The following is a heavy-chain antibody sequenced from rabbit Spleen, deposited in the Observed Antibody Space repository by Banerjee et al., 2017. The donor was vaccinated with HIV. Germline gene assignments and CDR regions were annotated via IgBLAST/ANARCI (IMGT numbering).Heavy chain of an antibody. V-gene: IGHV1S7*01. D-gene: IGHD1-1*01. CDR1: GFTISNYW. J-gene: IGHJ6*01. Sequence: QLEESGGRLVQPGGSLTLSCKAYGFTISNYWMNWVRQAPGKGLEWIGIIYPITETTYYANWVNGRFTISSDNAQNTVDLQMNSLTAAYTATYCCAREDVGGSVSLWGPGTLVTVS. CDR3: AREDVGGSVSL. CDR2: IYPITETT.